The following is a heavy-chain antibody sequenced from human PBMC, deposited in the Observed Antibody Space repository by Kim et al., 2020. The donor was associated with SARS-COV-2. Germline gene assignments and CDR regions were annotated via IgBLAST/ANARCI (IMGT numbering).Heavy chain of an antibody. CDR3: ARFKDNAYDNYFDY. CDR1: GYIFRDYY. D-gene: IGHD5-12*01. Sequence: GGSLRLSCAASGYIFRDYYMAWIRQVPGKGLEWVAYTSNGDTTIYYADSVKGRFTISRDNGKNSLYLQMSSLRAEDTAIYYCARFKDNAYDNYFDYWGRGTLVTVSS. V-gene: IGHV3-11*04. J-gene: IGHJ4*02. CDR2: TSNGDTTI.